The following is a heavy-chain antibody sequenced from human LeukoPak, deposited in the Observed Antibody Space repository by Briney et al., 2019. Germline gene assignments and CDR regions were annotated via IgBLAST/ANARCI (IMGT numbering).Heavy chain of an antibody. J-gene: IGHJ5*02. CDR2: INPNSGGT. CDR1: GYTFTGYY. Sequence: ASVTVSCKASGYTFTGYYMHWVRQAPGQGLEWMGWINPNSGGTNYAQKFQGRVTMTRDTSISTAYMELSRLRSDDTAVYYCAGTYYDILTGYYINDWFDPWGQGTLVTVSS. V-gene: IGHV1-2*02. CDR3: AGTYYDILTGYYINDWFDP. D-gene: IGHD3-9*01.